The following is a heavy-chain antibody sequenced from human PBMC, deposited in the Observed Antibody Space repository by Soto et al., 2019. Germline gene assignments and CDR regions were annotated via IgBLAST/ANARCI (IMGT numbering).Heavy chain of an antibody. V-gene: IGHV3-15*07. Sequence: EVQLVESGGGLFKPGGSLRLTCDASDFAFSNYWMHWFRQAPGKGLEWVGRIKSKTDGGTIDYAAPVEGRFTISRDDSRDTLYLQMNSLKTEDTAVYYCSSPRHSGKSVDYWGQGTLVTVSS. CDR3: SSPRHSGKSVDY. J-gene: IGHJ4*02. D-gene: IGHD3-10*01. CDR1: DFAFSNYW. CDR2: IKSKTDGGTI.